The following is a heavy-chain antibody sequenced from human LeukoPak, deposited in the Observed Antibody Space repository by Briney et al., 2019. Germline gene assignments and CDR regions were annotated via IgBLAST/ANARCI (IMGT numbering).Heavy chain of an antibody. J-gene: IGHJ4*02. CDR1: GGSFSGYY. CDR2: INHSGST. V-gene: IGHV4-34*01. Sequence: PSETLSLTCAVDGGSFSGYYWSWIRQPPGKGLEWIGEINHSGSTNYNPSLKSRVTISVDTSKNQFSLKLSSVTAADTAVYYCASSPAKDFDYWGQGTLVTVSS. CDR3: ASSPAKDFDY.